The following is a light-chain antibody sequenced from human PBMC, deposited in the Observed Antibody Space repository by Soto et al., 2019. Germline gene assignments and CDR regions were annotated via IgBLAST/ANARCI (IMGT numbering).Light chain of an antibody. CDR2: GAS. V-gene: IGKV3-20*01. CDR3: QLHGDSPRT. CDR1: QSVSTY. Sequence: PGEGATLSCRASQSVSTYLAWYPQRPGQAPLFLISGASCRATGIPDRFSDCGSRTDFTLTRTRLETADFALYSCQLHGDSPRTFGRGTKVDI. J-gene: IGKJ1*01.